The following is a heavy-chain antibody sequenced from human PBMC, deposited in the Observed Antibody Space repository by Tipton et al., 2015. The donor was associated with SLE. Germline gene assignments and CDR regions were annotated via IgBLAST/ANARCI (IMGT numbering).Heavy chain of an antibody. Sequence: QVQLVQSGAEVKKPGSSVKVSCKASGGTFTSYDINWVRQATGQGLEWMGWMNPNSGNTGYAQKFQGRVTMTRNTSISTAYMELSSLRSEDTAVYYCARGSAYYGPGSFPGFDYWGQGTLVTVSS. J-gene: IGHJ4*02. CDR3: ARGSAYYGPGSFPGFDY. CDR1: GGTFTSYD. D-gene: IGHD3-10*01. V-gene: IGHV1-8*02. CDR2: MNPNSGNT.